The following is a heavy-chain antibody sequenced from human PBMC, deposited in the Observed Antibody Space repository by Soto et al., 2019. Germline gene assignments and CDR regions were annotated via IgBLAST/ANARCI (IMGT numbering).Heavy chain of an antibody. CDR2: TSSTGGTT. CDR3: AREVVTTQWYFDN. D-gene: IGHD1-1*01. CDR1: GLTFSSYS. Sequence: PGGSLRLSCATSGLTFSSYSMHWFRQAPGKGLEWVAVTSSTGGTTFYADSVKGRFTISRDNSKSTLYLQMNSLRAEDTALYYCAREVVTTQWYFDNWGQGILVTVSS. V-gene: IGHV3-30-3*01. J-gene: IGHJ4*02.